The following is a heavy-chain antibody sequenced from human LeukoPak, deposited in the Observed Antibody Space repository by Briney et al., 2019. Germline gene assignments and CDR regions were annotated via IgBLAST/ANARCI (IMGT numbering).Heavy chain of an antibody. D-gene: IGHD2-15*01. V-gene: IGHV3-43D*03. Sequence: PGGSLRLSCATSGFTFDDSAMYWVRQAPGKGLEWVSLVNCDGGVTYYADSVKGRFTISRDNSKKSLYLQMNSLRAEDTALYYCAKATLGRRGYYYYYMDVWGKGTTVIVSS. CDR3: AKATLGRRGYYYYYMDV. CDR2: VNCDGGVT. J-gene: IGHJ6*03. CDR1: GFTFDDSA.